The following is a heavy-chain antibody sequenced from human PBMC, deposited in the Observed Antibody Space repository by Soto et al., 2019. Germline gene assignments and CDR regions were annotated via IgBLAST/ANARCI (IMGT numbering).Heavy chain of an antibody. CDR2: ISGSGGST. CDR3: AKDSLRRRVVVPAAYFDY. V-gene: IGHV3-23*01. CDR1: GFTFSSYA. Sequence: GGSLRLSCAASGFTFSSYAMSWVRQAPGKGLEWVSAISGSGGSTYYADSVKGRFTISRDNSKNTLYLQMNSLRAEDTAVYYCAKDSLRRRVVVPAAYFDYWGQGTLVTVS. J-gene: IGHJ4*02. D-gene: IGHD2-2*01.